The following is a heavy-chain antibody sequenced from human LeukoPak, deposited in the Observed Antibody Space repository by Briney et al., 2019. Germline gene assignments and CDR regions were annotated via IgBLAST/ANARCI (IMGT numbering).Heavy chain of an antibody. D-gene: IGHD6-13*01. CDR3: ARKRAAAGDWLDP. V-gene: IGHV3-30*02. CDR1: GFTFIAYG. J-gene: IGHJ5*02. Sequence: GGSLRISCAASGFTFIAYGVHWVRQAPGKGPEWVAFIRYDGKIKKYADSVKGRFTISRDNSKNTLYLQMNSLTSEDTSLYYCARKRAAAGDWLDPWGQGTLVIVSS. CDR2: IRYDGKIK.